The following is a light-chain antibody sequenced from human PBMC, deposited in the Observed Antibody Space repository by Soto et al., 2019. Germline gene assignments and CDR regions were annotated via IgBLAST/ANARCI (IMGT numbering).Light chain of an antibody. CDR2: DSS. V-gene: IGKV1-33*01. J-gene: IGKJ5*01. CDR1: QDITNY. Sequence: DIQRTQSPSSLSASVGDRVTIICQASQDITNYLNWYQQKPGKAPKLLIHDSSNLETGVPSRFSGSGSGTYFSFTISSLQPEDIATYFCQQFDSPPLTFGQGTRLEIK. CDR3: QQFDSPPLT.